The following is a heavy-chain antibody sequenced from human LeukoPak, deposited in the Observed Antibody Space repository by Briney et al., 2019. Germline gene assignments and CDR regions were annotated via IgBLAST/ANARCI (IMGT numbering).Heavy chain of an antibody. D-gene: IGHD4-23*01. CDR1: GYTFTSYG. CDR3: AREDRYGGNVFYPDY. J-gene: IGHJ4*02. V-gene: IGHV1-18*01. Sequence: ASVKVSCKASGYTFTSYGISWVRRAPGQGLEWMGWISAYNGNTNYAQKLQGRVTMTTDTSTSTAYMELRSLRSDDTAVYYCAREDRYGGNVFYPDYWGQGTLVTVSS. CDR2: ISAYNGNT.